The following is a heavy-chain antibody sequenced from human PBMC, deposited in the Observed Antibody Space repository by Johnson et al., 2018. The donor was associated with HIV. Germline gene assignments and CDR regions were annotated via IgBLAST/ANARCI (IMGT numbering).Heavy chain of an antibody. D-gene: IGHD3-16*01. CDR2: ISYDGSIK. Sequence: QVQLVESGGGVVQPGRSLRLSCAASGFTFSDYAMHWVRQAPGKGLEWVAVISYDGSIKYYGDSVKGRFNISRDNSKNALYLQMNSLRSEDTAVYYCAKPPSMGADAFDIWGQGTMVTVSS. V-gene: IGHV3-30*04. CDR1: GFTFSDYA. CDR3: AKPPSMGADAFDI. J-gene: IGHJ3*02.